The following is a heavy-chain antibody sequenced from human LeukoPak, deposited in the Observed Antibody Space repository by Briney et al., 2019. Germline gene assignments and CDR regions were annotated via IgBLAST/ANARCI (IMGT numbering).Heavy chain of an antibody. CDR2: INPNSGGT. CDR1: GYTLTGYY. Sequence: ASVKVSCKASGYTLTGYYMHWVRQAPGQGLEWMGWINPNSGGTNYAQKFQGRVTMTRDTSISTAYMELSRLRSDDTAVYYCARDAHCSSTSCPDYYYYYYMDVWGKGTTVTVSS. CDR3: ARDAHCSSTSCPDYYYYYYMDV. V-gene: IGHV1-2*02. D-gene: IGHD2-2*01. J-gene: IGHJ6*03.